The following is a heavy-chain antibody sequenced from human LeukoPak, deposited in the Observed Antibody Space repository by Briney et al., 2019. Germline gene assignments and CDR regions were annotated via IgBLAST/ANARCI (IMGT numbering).Heavy chain of an antibody. CDR1: GYIFTSYG. CDR3: ARGVRIAVAGSWFDP. CDR2: ISAYNGNT. Sequence: ASVKVSCKASGYIFTSYGISWVRQAPGQGLEWMGWISAYNGNTNYAQKLQGRVTMTTDTSTSTAYMELRSLRSDDTAVYYCARGVRIAVAGSWFDPWGQGTLVTVSS. J-gene: IGHJ5*02. D-gene: IGHD6-19*01. V-gene: IGHV1-18*01.